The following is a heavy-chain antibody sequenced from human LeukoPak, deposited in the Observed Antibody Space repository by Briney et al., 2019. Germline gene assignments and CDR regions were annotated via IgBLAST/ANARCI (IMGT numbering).Heavy chain of an antibody. CDR2: INPNSGGT. D-gene: IGHD3-10*01. J-gene: IGHJ4*02. CDR3: ARDLDYYGSGGYFLDF. CDR1: GYTFAGYY. Sequence: VASVKVSCKASGYTFAGYYMHWVRQAPGQGLEWMGWINPNSGGTSYAQKFQGRVTMTRDTSISTAYMELSRLRSDDTAVYYCARDLDYYGSGGYFLDFWGQGTLVTVSS. V-gene: IGHV1-2*02.